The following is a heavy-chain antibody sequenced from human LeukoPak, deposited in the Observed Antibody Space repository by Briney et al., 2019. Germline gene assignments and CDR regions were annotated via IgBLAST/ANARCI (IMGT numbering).Heavy chain of an antibody. CDR1: GFTFSSYS. D-gene: IGHD6-13*01. J-gene: IGHJ4*02. V-gene: IGHV3-48*02. CDR2: ISSSSSTI. CDR3: ARDHLYSSSLCIDY. Sequence: GGSLRLSCAASGFTFSSYSMNWVRQAPGKGLERVSYISSSSSTIYYADSVKGRLTISRDNAKDSLYLQMNSLRDEDTAVYYCARDHLYSSSLCIDYWGQGTLVTVSS.